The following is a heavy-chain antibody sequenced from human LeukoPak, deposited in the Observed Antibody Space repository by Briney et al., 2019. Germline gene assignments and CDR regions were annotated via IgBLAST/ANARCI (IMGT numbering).Heavy chain of an antibody. CDR1: GFTFSSYG. CDR3: AKDQCSSTSCSPFDY. CDR2: IRYDGSNK. Sequence: GGSLRLSCAASGFTFSSYGMHWVRQAPGKGLEWVAFIRYDGSNKYYADSVKGRFTISRDNSKNTLYLQMNSLRAEDTAVYYCAKDQCSSTSCSPFDYWGQGTLVSISS. J-gene: IGHJ4*02. V-gene: IGHV3-30*02. D-gene: IGHD2-2*01.